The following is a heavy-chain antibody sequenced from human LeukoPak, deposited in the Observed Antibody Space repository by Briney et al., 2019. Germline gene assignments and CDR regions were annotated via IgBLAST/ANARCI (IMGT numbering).Heavy chain of an antibody. CDR1: GGSISSYY. CDR2: IYYSGST. D-gene: IGHD2-2*01. CDR3: ARDRRCDQLLCRQYYYGMDV. J-gene: IGHJ6*04. V-gene: IGHV4-59*01. Sequence: PSETLSLTCTVSGGSISSYYWSWIRQPPGKGLEWIGYIYYSGSTNYNPSLKSRVTISVDTSKNQFSLKLSSVTAADTAVYYCARDRRCDQLLCRQYYYGMDVWGKGTTVTVSS.